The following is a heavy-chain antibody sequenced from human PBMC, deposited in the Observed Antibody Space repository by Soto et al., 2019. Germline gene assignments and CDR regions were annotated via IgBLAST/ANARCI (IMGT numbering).Heavy chain of an antibody. Sequence: GASVTVYCKASGYIFTNYYTYWVRQAPGQGLGYIGIINPGGGATDYAQKFQGRVTLTRDTSTSTVYVELSSLRSDDTAVYFCVRATAARQRDYSYHYYLHIWGKGTTVTVSS. CDR2: INPGGGAT. D-gene: IGHD6-6*01. J-gene: IGHJ6*03. CDR3: VRATAARQRDYSYHYYLHI. V-gene: IGHV1-46*03. CDR1: GYIFTNYY.